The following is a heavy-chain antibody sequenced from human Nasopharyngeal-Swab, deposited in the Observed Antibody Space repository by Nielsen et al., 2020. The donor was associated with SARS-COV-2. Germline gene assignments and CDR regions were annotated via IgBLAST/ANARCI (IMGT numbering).Heavy chain of an antibody. Sequence: GESLKISCAASGFTFSSYAMNGVRQAPGKGLEWVSGISGSGGSTYYADSVRGRFTISRDNSKNTLYLQMNSLRAEDTAVYYCARGLRWHYYYYGMDVWGQGTTVTVSS. CDR2: ISGSGGST. J-gene: IGHJ6*02. CDR3: ARGLRWHYYYYGMDV. CDR1: GFTFSSYA. V-gene: IGHV3-23*01. D-gene: IGHD4-23*01.